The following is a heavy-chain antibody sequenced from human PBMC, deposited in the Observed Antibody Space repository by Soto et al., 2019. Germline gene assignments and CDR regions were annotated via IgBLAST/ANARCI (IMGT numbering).Heavy chain of an antibody. D-gene: IGHD3-22*01. CDR2: ISSSSRTI. CDR3: ARSPSLLDESSNDYRDDLGDY. Sequence: EVQLVESGGDLVQPGGWLRLSCAASGFTFSSYGMNWVRQAPGKGLEWVSYISSSSRTIYYADSVKGRFTISRDNDKNSLYLQSNSLRAEDTAISYCARSPSLLDESSNDYRDDLGDYWGQGTLVTVSS. CDR1: GFTFSSYG. V-gene: IGHV3-48*01. J-gene: IGHJ4*02.